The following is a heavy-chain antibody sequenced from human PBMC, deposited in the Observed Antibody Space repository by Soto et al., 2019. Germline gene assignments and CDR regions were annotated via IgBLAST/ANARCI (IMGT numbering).Heavy chain of an antibody. Sequence: QVQLVQSGAEVKKTGSSVKVSCKASGGTFSSYAISWVLQAPGQWLEWMGVIIPIFGTANYAQKFQGRVTITAEESTSTAYMELSSLRSEDTVVYYCARPIAAAGNLDAFDIWGQGTMVTVSS. V-gene: IGHV1-69*01. D-gene: IGHD6-13*01. CDR1: GGTFSSYA. J-gene: IGHJ3*02. CDR3: ARPIAAAGNLDAFDI. CDR2: IIPIFGTA.